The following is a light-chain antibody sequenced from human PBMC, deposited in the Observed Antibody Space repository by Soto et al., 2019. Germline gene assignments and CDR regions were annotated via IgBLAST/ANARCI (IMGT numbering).Light chain of an antibody. CDR1: QSVSSY. V-gene: IGKV3-11*01. CDR3: QQRSNWPVT. CDR2: DAS. J-gene: IGKJ1*01. Sequence: EIVLTQSPATLSLSPGEGATLSCRASQSVSSYLAWYQQKPGQAPRLLIYDASNRATGIPARISGSGSGTDFTLIISSLEPEDFAVYYCQQRSNWPVTFGLGTKVEV.